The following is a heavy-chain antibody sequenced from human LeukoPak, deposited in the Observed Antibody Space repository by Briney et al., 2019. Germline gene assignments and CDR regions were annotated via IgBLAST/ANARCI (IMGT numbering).Heavy chain of an antibody. CDR3: AKISLGATNLYYYYYMDV. J-gene: IGHJ6*03. CDR2: IYHSGGT. Sequence: PPETLSLTCTVSGYSISSGYYWGWIRLPPGKGLEWIDNIYHSGGTFCNPSMKIRVTISVDTSNHQFPLKLSSVTAADTAVYYCAKISLGATNLYYYYYMDVWGKGTTVTVSS. V-gene: IGHV4-38-2*02. D-gene: IGHD1-26*01. CDR1: GYSISSGYY.